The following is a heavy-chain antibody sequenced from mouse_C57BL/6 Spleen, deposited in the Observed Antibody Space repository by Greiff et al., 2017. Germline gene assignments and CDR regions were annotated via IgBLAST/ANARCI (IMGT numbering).Heavy chain of an antibody. CDR1: GFTFSNYW. CDR2: IRLKSDNYAT. CDR3: TWGAY. J-gene: IGHJ3*01. V-gene: IGHV6-3*01. Sequence: DVMLVESGGGLVQPGGSMKLSCVASGFTFSNYWMNWVRQSPEKGLEWVAQIRLKSDNYATHYAESVKGRFTISRDDSKSSVYLQMNNLRAEDTGIYYCTWGAYWGQGTLVTVSA.